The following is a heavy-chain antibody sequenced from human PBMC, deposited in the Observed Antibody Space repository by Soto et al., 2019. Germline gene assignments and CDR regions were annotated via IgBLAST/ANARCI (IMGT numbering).Heavy chain of an antibody. D-gene: IGHD3-3*01. CDR1: GYSFTSYW. CDR2: IYPGDSDT. Sequence: PGESLKISCKGSGYSFTSYWIGWVRQMPGKGLEWMGIIYPGDSDTRYSPSFQGQVTISADKSISTAYLQWSSLKASDTAMYYCARRPYYDFWSGYFNWNAFDIWGQGTMVTVSS. V-gene: IGHV5-51*01. J-gene: IGHJ3*02. CDR3: ARRPYYDFWSGYFNWNAFDI.